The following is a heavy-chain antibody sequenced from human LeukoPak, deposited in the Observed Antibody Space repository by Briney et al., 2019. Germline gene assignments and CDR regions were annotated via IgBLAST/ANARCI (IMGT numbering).Heavy chain of an antibody. V-gene: IGHV3-21*01. CDR1: GFTFSTYR. Sequence: GGSLRLSCAASGFTFSTYRMNWVRQAPGKGLEWVSSLSSTSSHIYYADSVKGRFTISRDNAKSSLHLQMNSLRADDSAVYYCVRVTTTYYYDSGGYCDYWGQGTLVTVSS. CDR3: VRVTTTYYYDSGGYCDY. J-gene: IGHJ4*02. CDR2: LSSTSSHI. D-gene: IGHD3-22*01.